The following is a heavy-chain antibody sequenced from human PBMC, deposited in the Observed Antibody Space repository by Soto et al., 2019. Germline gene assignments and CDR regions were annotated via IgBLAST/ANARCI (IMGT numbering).Heavy chain of an antibody. D-gene: IGHD4-17*01. J-gene: IGHJ3*02. CDR1: GFTFSSYA. CDR3: AKDLDDYGDFSDDAFDI. V-gene: IGHV3-23*01. CDR2: ISGSGGST. Sequence: GGSLRLSCAASGFTFSSYAMSWVRQAPGKGLEWVSAISGSGGSTYYADSVKGRFTISRDNSKNTPYLQMNSLRAEDTAVYYCAKDLDDYGDFSDDAFDIWGQGTMVTVSS.